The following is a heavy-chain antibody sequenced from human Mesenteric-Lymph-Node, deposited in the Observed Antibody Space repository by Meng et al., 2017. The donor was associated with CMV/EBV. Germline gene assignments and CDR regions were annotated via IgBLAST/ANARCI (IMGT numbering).Heavy chain of an antibody. Sequence: ASVKVSCKASGYTFTSYDINWVRQATGQGLEWMGWMSPISGDAGYAQKFQGRVTMTTDASTSTAYVELRSLRSDDTAVYYCARDDSSTSWGGYFRHWGQGTLVTVSS. D-gene: IGHD2-2*01. V-gene: IGHV1-8*02. CDR2: MSPISGDA. CDR3: ARDDSSTSWGGYFRH. J-gene: IGHJ1*01. CDR1: GYTFTSYD.